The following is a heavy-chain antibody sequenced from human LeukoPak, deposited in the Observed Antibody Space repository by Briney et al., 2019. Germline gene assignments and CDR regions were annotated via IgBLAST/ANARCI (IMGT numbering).Heavy chain of an antibody. D-gene: IGHD2-15*01. CDR3: ARDATLNSFDF. CDR1: GYTFTKYY. V-gene: IGHV1-46*01. CDR2: VNPSGGST. J-gene: IGHJ4*02. Sequence: ASVKVSCTASGYTFTKYYIHWVRQAPGQGLEWMGRVNPSGGSTTYAQKFQGRVTMTRDTSTSTLYMELSSLRSEDTAVYYCARDATLNSFDFWGQGTLVTVSS.